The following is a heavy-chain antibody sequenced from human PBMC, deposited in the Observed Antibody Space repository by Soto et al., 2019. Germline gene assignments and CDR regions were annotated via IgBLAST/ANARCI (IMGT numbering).Heavy chain of an antibody. CDR3: AKDRDIVLMVGYYYYGMDV. Sequence: PGGSLRLSCAASGFTFSSYGMHWVRQAAGKGLEWVAVISYDGSNKYYADSVKGRFTISRDNSKNTLYLQMNSLRAEDTAVYYCAKDRDIVLMVGYYYYGMDVWGQGTTVTVSS. V-gene: IGHV3-30*18. D-gene: IGHD2-8*01. CDR1: GFTFSSYG. J-gene: IGHJ6*02. CDR2: ISYDGSNK.